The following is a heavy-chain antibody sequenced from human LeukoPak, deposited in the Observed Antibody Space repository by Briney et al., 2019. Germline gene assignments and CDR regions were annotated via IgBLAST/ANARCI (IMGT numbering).Heavy chain of an antibody. J-gene: IGHJ4*02. CDR3: TTDFSHFDFSSGFYSY. D-gene: IGHD3-3*01. CDR1: GFSFSTAW. V-gene: IGHV3-15*01. CDR2: IKANIDGRTT. Sequence: PGGSLRLSCAASGFSFSTAWMVWVRQTPGQGLEWVARIKANIDGRTTDFAAPVKGRFTISRDDVRKMVYLQMNSLKTDDTGVYYCTTDFSHFDFSSGFYSYWGQGTLVAVSS.